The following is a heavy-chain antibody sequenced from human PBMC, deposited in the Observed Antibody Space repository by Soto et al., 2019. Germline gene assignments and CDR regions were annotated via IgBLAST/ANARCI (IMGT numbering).Heavy chain of an antibody. V-gene: IGHV1-69*02. Sequence: SVKVSCEASGGTFSSYTISWVRQAPGQGIEWMGRIIPILGIANYAQKFQGRVTITADKSTSTAYMELSSLRSEDTAVYYCARVPAGDYYYYYMDVSGKRTTVTGS. CDR3: ARVPAGDYYYYYMDV. CDR1: GGTFSSYT. CDR2: IIPILGIA. J-gene: IGHJ6*03.